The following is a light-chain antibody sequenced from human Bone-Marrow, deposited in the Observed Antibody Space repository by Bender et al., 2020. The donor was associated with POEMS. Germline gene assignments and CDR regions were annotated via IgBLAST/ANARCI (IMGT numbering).Light chain of an antibody. CDR2: EGS. V-gene: IGLV2-23*01. CDR1: NSDVGAYDY. CDR3: CSFAGRTTWV. J-gene: IGLJ3*02. Sequence: QSALTQPASVSGSPGQSITISCTGTNSDVGAYDYVSWYQHHPGKAPKVVIYEGSQRPSGVSTRFSGSKSANAASLTISGLQAEDEADYYCCSFAGRTTWVFGGGTKLTVL.